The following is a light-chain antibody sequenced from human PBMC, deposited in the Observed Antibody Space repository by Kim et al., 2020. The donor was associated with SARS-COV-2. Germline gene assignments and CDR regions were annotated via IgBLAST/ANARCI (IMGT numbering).Light chain of an antibody. CDR1: LSVSSSY. CDR3: QDYGGSLFT. V-gene: IGKV3-20*01. J-gene: IGKJ2*01. Sequence: LSPGERAALSCRASLSVSSSYLAWYRQKPGQAPRLLIYGVSSRATGIPDRFSGSGSGTDFTLTISRLEPEDFAVYYCQDYGGSLFTFGQGTKLEI. CDR2: GVS.